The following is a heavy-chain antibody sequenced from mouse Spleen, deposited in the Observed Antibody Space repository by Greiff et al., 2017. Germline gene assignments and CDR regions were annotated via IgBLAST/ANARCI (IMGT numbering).Heavy chain of an antibody. CDR3: AREGVYYGFDY. J-gene: IGHJ2*01. Sequence: EVQLVESGGGLVQPGGSLKLSCAASGFTFSSYGMSWVRQTPDKRLELVATINSNGGSTYYPDSVKGRFTISRDNAKNTLYLQMSSLKSEDTAMYYCAREGVYYGFDYWGQGTTLTVSS. D-gene: IGHD1-1*01. CDR1: GFTFSSYG. V-gene: IGHV5-6-3*01. CDR2: INSNGGST.